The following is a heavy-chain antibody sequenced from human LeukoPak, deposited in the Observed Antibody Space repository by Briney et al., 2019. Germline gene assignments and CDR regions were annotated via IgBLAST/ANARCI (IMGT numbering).Heavy chain of an antibody. D-gene: IGHD4-17*01. CDR1: GGSFSGYY. CDR3: AREPFLLNYGEYRDY. J-gene: IGHJ4*02. CDR2: INHSGST. Sequence: SETLSLTCAVYGGSFSGYYWSWIRQPPGKGLEWIGEINHSGSTNYNPSLKSRVTISVDTSKNQFSLKLSSVTAADTAVYYCAREPFLLNYGEYRDYWGQGTLVTVSS. V-gene: IGHV4-34*01.